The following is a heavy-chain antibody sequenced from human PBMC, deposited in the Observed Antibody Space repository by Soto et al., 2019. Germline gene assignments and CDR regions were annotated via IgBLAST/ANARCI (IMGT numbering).Heavy chain of an antibody. Sequence: PSETLSLTCTVSGDSMTKNYRSWSMTNYYYWSWIRQTPGKGLEWIGYVESSGRTEYKPSRASRVTLSLDYSQNQFSLTLRSVPTADRALYFCARGVYGADLDYWGQGIPVTVSS. CDR1: GDSMTKNYRSWSMTNYYY. CDR3: ARGVYGADLDY. D-gene: IGHD3-10*01. CDR2: VESSGRT. J-gene: IGHJ4*02. V-gene: IGHV4-61*08.